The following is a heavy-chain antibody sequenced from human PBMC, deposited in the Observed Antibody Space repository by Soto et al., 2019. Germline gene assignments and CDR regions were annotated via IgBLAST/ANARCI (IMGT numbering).Heavy chain of an antibody. Sequence: SETLSLTCAVYGGAFSGYYWTWVRQTPGKGLEWIGEKEHSGSTTYNPSLQSRVSISLDTAKNQVSLQLTSVTAADSAMYYCASGYSSSWYFYFDYWGQGTLVTVSS. D-gene: IGHD6-13*01. CDR2: KEHSGST. V-gene: IGHV4-34*01. J-gene: IGHJ4*02. CDR1: GGAFSGYY. CDR3: ASGYSSSWYFYFDY.